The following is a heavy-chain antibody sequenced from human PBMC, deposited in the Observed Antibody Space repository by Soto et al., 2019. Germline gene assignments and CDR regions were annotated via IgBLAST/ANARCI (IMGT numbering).Heavy chain of an antibody. CDR3: ARAVAGRTLYYYYGMDV. V-gene: IGHV3-21*01. Sequence: GGSLRLSCAASGFTFSSYSMNWVLQAPGKGLEWVSSISSSSSYIYYADSVKGRFTISRDNAKNSLYLQMNSLRAEDTAVYYCARAVAGRTLYYYYGMDVWGQGTTVTVS. CDR1: GFTFSSYS. CDR2: ISSSSSYI. D-gene: IGHD6-13*01. J-gene: IGHJ6*02.